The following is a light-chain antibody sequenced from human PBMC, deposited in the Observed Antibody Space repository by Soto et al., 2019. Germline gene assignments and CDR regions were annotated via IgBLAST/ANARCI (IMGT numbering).Light chain of an antibody. V-gene: IGKV1-39*01. CDR3: QQSYSTLGT. CDR1: HSINTY. Sequence: QMTQSPSSLSASVGDRIIITCRADHSINTYLNWYQQKPGQVPKLLIYAASTLQSGVPSRFSGSGSGRVFTLTINSLQSEDFATYYCQQSYSTLGTFGRGTRVEI. CDR2: AAS. J-gene: IGKJ1*01.